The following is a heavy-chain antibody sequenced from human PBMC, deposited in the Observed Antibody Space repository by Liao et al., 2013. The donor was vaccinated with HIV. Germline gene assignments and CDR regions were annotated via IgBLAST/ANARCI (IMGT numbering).Heavy chain of an antibody. CDR3: ARENWGRPFDY. Sequence: QVQLQQWGAGLLKPSETLSLTCAVSGGSFSAYYWSWIRQPPGKGLEWIGEINHSGSTNYNPSLKSRVTISVDTSKNQFSLKLTSVTAADTAVYYCARENWGRPFDYWGQGTLVTVS. J-gene: IGHJ4*02. V-gene: IGHV4-34*01. CDR1: GGSFSAYY. D-gene: IGHD7-27*01. CDR2: INHSGST.